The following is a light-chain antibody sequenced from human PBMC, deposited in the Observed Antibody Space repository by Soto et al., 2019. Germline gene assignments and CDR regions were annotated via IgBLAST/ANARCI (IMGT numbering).Light chain of an antibody. J-gene: IGKJ1*01. CDR3: QQYNNWPPT. Sequence: EIVMTQSPATLSVSPGERATLSCRASQSVDSKLAWYQQKPGQGPRLLIYGASSRATGIPARFSGSGSGTEFTLTISSLQSEDFAVYYCQQYNNWPPTFGQGTKVEIK. CDR2: GAS. CDR1: QSVDSK. V-gene: IGKV3-15*01.